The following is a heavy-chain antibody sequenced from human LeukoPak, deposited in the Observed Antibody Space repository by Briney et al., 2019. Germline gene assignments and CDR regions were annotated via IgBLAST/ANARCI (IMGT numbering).Heavy chain of an antibody. D-gene: IGHD5-12*01. Sequence: SGTLSLACTVSGGSISSFYWSWIRQPPGKGLEWIGYIYHSGSSNYNPSLKSRVTISIDTSKNQFSLKVSSVTAADSAVYYCAGGSPASFDPWGQGTLVTVSS. V-gene: IGHV4-59*12. CDR1: GGSISSFY. CDR2: IYHSGSS. CDR3: AGGSPASFDP. J-gene: IGHJ5*02.